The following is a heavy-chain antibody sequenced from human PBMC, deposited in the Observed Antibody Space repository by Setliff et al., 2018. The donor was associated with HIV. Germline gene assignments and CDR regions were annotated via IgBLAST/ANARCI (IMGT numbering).Heavy chain of an antibody. D-gene: IGHD1-7*01. J-gene: IGHJ6*03. V-gene: IGHV3-21*01. CDR3: ARDSAYNCNSVMDA. CDR1: GYTSSSHS. Sequence: GGSQRLSCAASGYTSSSHSMNWVRQAPGKGLERVSSITSSTYIYYADSVKGRFTISRDNAKHSLYLQMNSLRAEETAVYYCARDSAYNCNSVMDAWGKGTTVTVSS. CDR2: ITSSTYI.